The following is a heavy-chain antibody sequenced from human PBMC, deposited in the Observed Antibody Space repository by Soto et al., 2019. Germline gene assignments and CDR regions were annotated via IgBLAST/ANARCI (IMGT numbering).Heavy chain of an antibody. D-gene: IGHD2-21*01. CDR3: ARANSMRPYFYNMDV. CDR2: INPNSGGT. CDR1: GYSFTAFY. V-gene: IGHV1-2*02. Sequence: QVQLVQSGAEVEKPGASVKVSCKAAGYSFTAFYIHWVRQARGQGFEWLGWINPNSGGTYYSQKFRARVTLTRDTSISTAYMELTGLSSDDTAVYYCARANSMRPYFYNMDVWGQGPTVTVSS. J-gene: IGHJ6*03.